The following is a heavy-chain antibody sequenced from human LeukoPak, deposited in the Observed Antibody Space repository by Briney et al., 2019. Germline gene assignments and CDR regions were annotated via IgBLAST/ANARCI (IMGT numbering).Heavy chain of an antibody. CDR3: ATTPQWLSSPEYLQH. Sequence: GASVKVSCKASGYTFTSYDINWVRQATGQGLEWMGWMNPNSGNTGYAQKFQGRVTMTRNTSISTAYMELSSLRSEDTAVYYCATTPQWLSSPEYLQHWGQGTLVTVSS. J-gene: IGHJ1*01. V-gene: IGHV1-8*01. D-gene: IGHD6-19*01. CDR2: MNPNSGNT. CDR1: GYTFTSYD.